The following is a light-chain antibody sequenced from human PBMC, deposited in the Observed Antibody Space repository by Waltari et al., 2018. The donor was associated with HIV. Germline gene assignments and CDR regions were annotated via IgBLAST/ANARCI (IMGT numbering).Light chain of an antibody. Sequence: FQLPHPPSMSVSPGQTARITCSGDALPQLFAYWFQQKSGQAPVLLTFKDTERQTGIPARFSGSSSGTVATLTISGVRAEDEADYYCQSSDTSGTYFGGGTKLTVL. J-gene: IGLJ2*01. V-gene: IGLV3-25*03. CDR2: KDT. CDR1: ALPQLF. CDR3: QSSDTSGTY.